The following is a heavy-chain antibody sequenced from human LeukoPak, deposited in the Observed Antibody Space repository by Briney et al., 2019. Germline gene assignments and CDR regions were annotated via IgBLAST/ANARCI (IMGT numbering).Heavy chain of an antibody. CDR3: ARSYYYYGMDV. V-gene: IGHV3-53*01. J-gene: IGHJ6*02. Sequence: GGSLRLSCAASGFTVSSNYMSWVRQAPGKGLEWVSVIYSGGSTHYADSVKGRFTISRDNSKNTLYLQMNSLRAEDTAVYYCARSYYYYGMDVWGQGTTGTVSS. CDR1: GFTVSSNY. CDR2: IYSGGST.